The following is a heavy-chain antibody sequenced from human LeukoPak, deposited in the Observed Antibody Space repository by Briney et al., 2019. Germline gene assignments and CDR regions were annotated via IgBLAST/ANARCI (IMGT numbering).Heavy chain of an antibody. V-gene: IGHV3-7*01. J-gene: IGHJ5*02. CDR2: IKQDGSEK. Sequence: GGSLRLSCAASGFTFSSYWMSWVRQAPGKGLEWVANIKQDGSEKYYVDSVKGRFTISRDNAKNSLYLQMNSLRAEDTAVYYCARAGYYYDSSGYRNWFDPWGQGTLVTVSS. D-gene: IGHD3-22*01. CDR1: GFTFSSYW. CDR3: ARAGYYYDSSGYRNWFDP.